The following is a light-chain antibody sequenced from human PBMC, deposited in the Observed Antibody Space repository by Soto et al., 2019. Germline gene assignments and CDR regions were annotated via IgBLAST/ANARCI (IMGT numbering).Light chain of an antibody. Sequence: EIVLTQSPATLSLSPGERATLSCRASQSVSSYLAWYQQKPGQAPRLLIYDASNRATGILARFSGSGSGTDFTLTISSLEPEDFAVYSCQKRRTWTLTFGGGTKVEIK. V-gene: IGKV3-11*01. CDR3: QKRRTWTLT. J-gene: IGKJ4*01. CDR2: DAS. CDR1: QSVSSY.